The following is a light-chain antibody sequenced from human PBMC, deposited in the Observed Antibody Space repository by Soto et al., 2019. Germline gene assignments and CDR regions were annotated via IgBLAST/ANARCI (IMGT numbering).Light chain of an antibody. V-gene: IGKV3-20*01. CDR3: QQYGRSATFT. CDR2: GAT. CDR1: QSVGGNH. Sequence: EIVLTQSPGTLSLSPGERATLSCRASQSVGGNHLAWYQQKLGQAPRLLIYGATSRATGIPDRFSGSVSGTDFTLTLSRLEPADFAAYYCQQYGRSATFTFGPGTKADIK. J-gene: IGKJ3*01.